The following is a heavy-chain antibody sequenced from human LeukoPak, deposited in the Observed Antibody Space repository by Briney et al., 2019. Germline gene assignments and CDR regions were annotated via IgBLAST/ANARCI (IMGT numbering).Heavy chain of an antibody. J-gene: IGHJ4*02. Sequence: GSLRLSCAASGFIFSSYWMHWVRQAPGKGLVWVSRINSDGSSTSYADSVKGRFTISRDNAKNTLYLQMNSLRAEDTAVYYCAKDPDNPQWLFALNWGQGTLVTVSS. CDR2: INSDGSST. CDR3: AKDPDNPQWLFALN. D-gene: IGHD6-19*01. CDR1: GFIFSSYW. V-gene: IGHV3-74*01.